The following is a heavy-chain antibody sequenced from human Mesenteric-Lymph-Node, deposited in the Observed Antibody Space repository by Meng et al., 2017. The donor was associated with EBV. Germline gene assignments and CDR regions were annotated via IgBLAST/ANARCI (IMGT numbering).Heavy chain of an antibody. CDR2: IHTGNGDT. CDR3: AVDVDCDGGSCYLFEF. CDR1: GGTFSSYA. Sequence: QVQLGQSVAEVKKPGSSVKVSCKASGGTFSSYAISWVRQAPGQGLEWMGWIHTGNGDTKFSQEFQGRVTFSRDTSADTAYMDLSSLRSEDTAVYYCAVDVDCDGGSCYLFEFWGQGTLVTVSS. J-gene: IGHJ4*02. D-gene: IGHD2-15*01. V-gene: IGHV1-3*03.